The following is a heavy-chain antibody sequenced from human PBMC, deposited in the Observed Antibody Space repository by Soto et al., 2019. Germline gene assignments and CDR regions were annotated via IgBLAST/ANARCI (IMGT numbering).Heavy chain of an antibody. V-gene: IGHV1-46*03. CDR1: GYTFTSYY. D-gene: IGHD3-9*01. CDR3: ARDQAILIGYYRFDP. J-gene: IGHJ5*02. CDR2: INPSGGST. Sequence: ASVKVSCKASGYTFTSYYMHWVRQAPGQGLEWMGIINPSGGSTSYAQKFQGRVTMTRDTSTSTVYMELSSLRSEDTAVYYCARDQAILIGYYRFDPWGQGTLVTVSS.